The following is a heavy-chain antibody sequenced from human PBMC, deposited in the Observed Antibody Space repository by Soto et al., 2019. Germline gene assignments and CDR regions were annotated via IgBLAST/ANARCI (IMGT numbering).Heavy chain of an antibody. V-gene: IGHV5-51*01. D-gene: IGHD3-22*01. CDR2: IYPGDSDT. Sequence: ESLKISCKGSGYSFTSYLIGLVRQVRGKGLEWIWIIYPGDSDTRYSPSLQCHVTISADKSISTAYLQWSSLKASDSAMYYCARPLTEDYYASSGYYVWGQGTLVTVSS. CDR3: ARPLTEDYYASSGYYV. J-gene: IGHJ4*02. CDR1: GYSFTSYL.